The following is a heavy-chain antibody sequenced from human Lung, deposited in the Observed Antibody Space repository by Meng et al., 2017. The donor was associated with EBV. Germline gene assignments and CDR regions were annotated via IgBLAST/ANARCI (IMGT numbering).Heavy chain of an antibody. CDR1: GGSFSTYT. V-gene: IGHV1-69*10. CDR3: ARGRGNQPLFDF. J-gene: IGHJ4*02. Sequence: QVQLVQSGAEVKKPXASVKVACKTSGGSFSTYTFSWVRQAPGQGLEWMGGLIPVLNKAKSAPRFQDRVTFTADETTTTAYMELSSLTFEDTAVYFCARGRGNQPLFDFWGQGTLVHVSS. CDR2: LIPVLNKA. D-gene: IGHD2/OR15-2a*01.